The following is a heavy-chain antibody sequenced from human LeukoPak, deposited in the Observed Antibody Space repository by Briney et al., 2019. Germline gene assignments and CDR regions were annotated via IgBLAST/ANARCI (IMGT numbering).Heavy chain of an antibody. D-gene: IGHD1-26*01. CDR2: MYPGDSDT. CDR3: ARRHKDWELFEY. CDR1: GYNFPNYW. Sequence: GESLKISCKSSGYNFPNYWIGWARQLPGKGLEWMGIMYPGDSDTRYGPTFQGLVTISADKSITTAYLQWSSLKASDTAAYYCARRHKDWELFEYWGQGTLVTVSS. V-gene: IGHV5-51*01. J-gene: IGHJ4*02.